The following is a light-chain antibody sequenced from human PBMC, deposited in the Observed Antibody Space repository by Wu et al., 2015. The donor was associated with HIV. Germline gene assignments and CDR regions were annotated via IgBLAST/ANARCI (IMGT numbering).Light chain of an antibody. CDR3: QRPPTT. Sequence: DIHMTQSPSSLSASVGDRVTITCRASQGISKSLAWYQQKPGKAPKLLLHATSRLESGVPSRFSGSGSVTDCTLTISSLQPEDFAVYYCQRPPTTFGQGTRLEIK. CDR1: QGISKS. J-gene: IGKJ5*01. CDR2: ATS. V-gene: IGKV1-NL1*01.